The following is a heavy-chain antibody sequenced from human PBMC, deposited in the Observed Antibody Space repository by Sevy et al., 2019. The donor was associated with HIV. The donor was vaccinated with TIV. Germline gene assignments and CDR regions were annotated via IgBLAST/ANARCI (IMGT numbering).Heavy chain of an antibody. CDR3: ARDHMRAENIVVVTASTKNYFDY. CDR1: RFTFSTYA. CDR2: ISYDGNIK. Sequence: GGSLRLSCAASRFTFSTYAMHWVRQAPGKGLEWVSVISYDGNIKYYADSVKGRFTISRDNSKNTLYLQMNSLRAEDTAVYYCARDHMRAENIVVVTASTKNYFDYWGQGTLVTVSS. V-gene: IGHV3-30-3*01. D-gene: IGHD2-21*02. J-gene: IGHJ4*02.